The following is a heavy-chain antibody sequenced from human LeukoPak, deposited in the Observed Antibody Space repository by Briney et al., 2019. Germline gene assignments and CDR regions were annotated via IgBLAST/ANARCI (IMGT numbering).Heavy chain of an antibody. Sequence: SETLTLTCTVSGASISSYYWGWIRQPAGKGLEWIGRIYTSGSTNYNPSLKSRVTMSVDTSKNQFSLKLSSVTAADTAVYYCATLGSYYDFWSGYRTEGWFDPWGQGTLVTVSS. CDR2: IYTSGST. D-gene: IGHD3-3*01. V-gene: IGHV4-4*07. CDR1: GASISSYY. J-gene: IGHJ5*02. CDR3: ATLGSYYDFWSGYRTEGWFDP.